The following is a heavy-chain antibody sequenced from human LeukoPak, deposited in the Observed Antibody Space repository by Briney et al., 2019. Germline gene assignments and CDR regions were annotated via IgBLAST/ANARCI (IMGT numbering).Heavy chain of an antibody. CDR1: GFTFSSYS. V-gene: IGHV3-48*04. Sequence: GGSLRLSCAASGFTFSSYSMNWVRQAPGKGLEWVSYISSSSSTIYYADSVKGRFTISRDNSKNSLYLQMNSLRAEDTALYYCAKGNLESDYYYYYMDVWGKGTTVTVSS. CDR2: ISSSSSTI. CDR3: AKGNLESDYYYYYMDV. J-gene: IGHJ6*03. D-gene: IGHD3-3*01.